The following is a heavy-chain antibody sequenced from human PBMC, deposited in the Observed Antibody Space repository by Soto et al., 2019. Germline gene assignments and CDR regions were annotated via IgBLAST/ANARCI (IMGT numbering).Heavy chain of an antibody. CDR3: ARAMRGSFYCDY. CDR2: MNPNSGDT. J-gene: IGHJ4*02. V-gene: IGHV1-2*02. D-gene: IGHD1-26*01. Sequence: QVQLVQSGAEVKKPGASVTVSCNTSGYTFTLYFIHWVRQAPGQGLEWIGWMNPNSGDTVYAQNFQGRGTMTRDTSLNTAYMELSGLRSDYTAVYYCARAMRGSFYCDYWGQGTLVTVSS. CDR1: GYTFTLYF.